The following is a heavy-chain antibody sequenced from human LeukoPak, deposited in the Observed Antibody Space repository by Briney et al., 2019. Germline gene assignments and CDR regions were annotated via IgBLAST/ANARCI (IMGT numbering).Heavy chain of an antibody. Sequence: ASVKVSCKASGYTFTGYYMHWVRQAPGQGLEWMGWINPNSGGTNYAQKFRGRVTMTRDTSISTAYMELRGLRSDDTAVYYCARRSTLYSSGRFYFDYWGQGTLVTVSS. V-gene: IGHV1-2*02. J-gene: IGHJ4*02. D-gene: IGHD6-19*01. CDR1: GYTFTGYY. CDR3: ARRSTLYSSGRFYFDY. CDR2: INPNSGGT.